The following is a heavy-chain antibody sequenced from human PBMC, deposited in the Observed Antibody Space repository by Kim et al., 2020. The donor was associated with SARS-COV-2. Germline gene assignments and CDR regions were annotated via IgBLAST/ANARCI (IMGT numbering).Heavy chain of an antibody. CDR2: T. V-gene: IGHV4-34*13. CDR3: ARGADRAKTGIL. J-gene: IGHJ4*02. D-gene: IGHD3-9*01. Sequence: TFYNPSLKTRIIMSLDSSKNQLSLKMTSVTAADTAVYYCARGADRAKTGILWGQGTLVTVSS.